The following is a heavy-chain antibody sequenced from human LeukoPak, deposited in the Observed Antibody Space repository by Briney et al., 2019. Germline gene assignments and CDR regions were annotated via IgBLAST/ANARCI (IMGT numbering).Heavy chain of an antibody. J-gene: IGHJ4*02. CDR2: ISPNSGGT. Sequence: GASVKVSCKASGYTFTGYYMHWVRQAPGQGLEWMGWISPNSGGTNYAQKFQGRVTMTRDTSISTAYMELSRLRSDDTAVYYCARSPVGRQQLSYWGQGTLVTVSS. CDR1: GYTFTGYY. CDR3: ARSPVGRQQLSY. D-gene: IGHD6-13*01. V-gene: IGHV1-2*02.